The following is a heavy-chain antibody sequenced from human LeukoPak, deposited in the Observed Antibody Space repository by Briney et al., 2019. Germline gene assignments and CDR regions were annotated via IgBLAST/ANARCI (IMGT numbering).Heavy chain of an antibody. D-gene: IGHD6-13*01. CDR1: GGSFSGYY. CDR3: AREEVAAAGNDAFDI. V-gene: IGHV4-34*01. CDR2: INHGGST. J-gene: IGHJ3*02. Sequence: PSETLSLTCAVYGGSFSGYYWSWIRQPPGKGLEWIGEINHGGSTNYNPSLKSRVTISVDTSKNQFSLKLSSVTAADTAVYYCAREEVAAAGNDAFDIWGQGTMVTVSS.